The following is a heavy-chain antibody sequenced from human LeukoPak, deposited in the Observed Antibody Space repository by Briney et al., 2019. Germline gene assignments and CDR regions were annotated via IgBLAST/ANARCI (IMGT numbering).Heavy chain of an antibody. CDR2: ISSSGSTI. J-gene: IGHJ4*02. CDR3: ARVSISSDYFDY. V-gene: IGHV3-11*04. Sequence: GGSLRLSCAASGFTFSDYYMSWIRQAPGKGLEWVSYISSSGSTIYYADSVKGRFTIPRDNAKNSLYLQMNSLRAEDTAVYYCARVSISSDYFDYWGQGTLVTVSS. D-gene: IGHD4-11*01. CDR1: GFTFSDYY.